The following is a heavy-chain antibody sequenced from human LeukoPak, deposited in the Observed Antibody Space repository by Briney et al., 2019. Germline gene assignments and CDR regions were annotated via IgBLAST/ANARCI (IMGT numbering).Heavy chain of an antibody. J-gene: IGHJ4*02. Sequence: SVKVSCKASGYTFTSYGISWVRQAPGQGLEWMGWISAYNGNTNYAQKLQGRVTMTTDTSTSTAYMELRSLRSDDTAVYYCARAVGGLRFLEWFFDYWGQGTLVTVSS. D-gene: IGHD3-3*01. CDR3: ARAVGGLRFLEWFFDY. V-gene: IGHV1-18*01. CDR2: ISAYNGNT. CDR1: GYTFTSYG.